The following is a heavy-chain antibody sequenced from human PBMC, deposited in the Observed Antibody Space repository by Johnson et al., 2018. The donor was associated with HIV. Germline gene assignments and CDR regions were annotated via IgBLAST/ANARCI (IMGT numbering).Heavy chain of an antibody. CDR3: ARGAPQSSGSRRPYHAFDI. J-gene: IGHJ3*02. V-gene: IGHV3-53*01. D-gene: IGHD3-22*01. Sequence: EVQLVESGGGLNRPGGSLRLSCAASGFTVNLNYMSWVRQAPGKGLEWVSLIYRGGSTYYADSVTGRFTISRDNSKNTLYLQMNSLRAEDTAVYYCARGAPQSSGSRRPYHAFDIWGQGTMVTVSS. CDR1: GFTVNLNY. CDR2: IYRGGST.